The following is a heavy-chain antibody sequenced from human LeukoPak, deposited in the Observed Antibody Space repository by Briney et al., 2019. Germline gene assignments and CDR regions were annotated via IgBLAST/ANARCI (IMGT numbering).Heavy chain of an antibody. J-gene: IGHJ4*02. CDR3: ARSGAIAVAGLLFDY. CDR2: IYYSGST. Sequence: KSSETLSLTCTVSGGSISSGDYYWSWIRQPPGKGLEWIGYIYYSGSTYYNPSLKSRVTISVDTSKNQFSLKLSSVTAADTAVYYCARSGAIAVAGLLFDYWGQGTLVTVSS. CDR1: GGSISSGDYY. V-gene: IGHV4-30-4*01. D-gene: IGHD6-19*01.